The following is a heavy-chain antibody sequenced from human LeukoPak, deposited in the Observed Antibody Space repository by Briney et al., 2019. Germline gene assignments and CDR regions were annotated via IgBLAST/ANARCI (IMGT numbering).Heavy chain of an antibody. Sequence: GGSLRLSCAASGFTFSNYWMTWVRQAPGKGLEWLANIKQDGSIIYYVDSVKGRFTISRDSSKNSLYLQMNSLRVEDTALYYCARIGYSGSSNDYWGRGTLVTVSS. CDR3: ARIGYSGSSNDY. D-gene: IGHD6-6*01. V-gene: IGHV3-7*01. CDR2: IKQDGSII. CDR1: GFTFSNYW. J-gene: IGHJ4*02.